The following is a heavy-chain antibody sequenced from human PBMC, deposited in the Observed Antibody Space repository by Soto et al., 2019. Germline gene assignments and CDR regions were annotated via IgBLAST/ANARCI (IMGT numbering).Heavy chain of an antibody. CDR2: ISGSGGST. Sequence: GGSLRLSCAASGFTFSSYAMSWVRQAPGKGLEWVSAISGSGGSTYYADSVKGRFTISKDNSKNTLYLQMNSLRAEDTAVYYCAKIPDVVVGDYMDVWGKGTTVTVSS. D-gene: IGHD2-21*01. V-gene: IGHV3-23*01. CDR1: GFTFSSYA. J-gene: IGHJ6*03. CDR3: AKIPDVVVGDYMDV.